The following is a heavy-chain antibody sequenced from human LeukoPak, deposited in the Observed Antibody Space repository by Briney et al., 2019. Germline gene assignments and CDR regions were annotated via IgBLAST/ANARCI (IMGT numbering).Heavy chain of an antibody. J-gene: IGHJ4*02. D-gene: IGHD3-22*01. Sequence: GASVKVSCKASGYTFTDCYMHWVRQAPGQGLEWMGWINPNSGGTNFAQKFQGRVTMTRDTSISTAYMELSRLRSDDTAVYYCARASYYYDSSGYPGYYFDYWGQGTLVTVSS. V-gene: IGHV1-2*02. CDR2: INPNSGGT. CDR3: ARASYYYDSSGYPGYYFDY. CDR1: GYTFTDCY.